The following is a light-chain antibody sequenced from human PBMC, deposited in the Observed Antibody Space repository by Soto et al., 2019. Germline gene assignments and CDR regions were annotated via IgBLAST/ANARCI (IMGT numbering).Light chain of an antibody. CDR2: LAS. J-gene: IGKJ3*01. CDR1: QSVLYNSNSPTY. Sequence: DIVMTQSPASLAVSLGERATLNCKSSQSVLYNSNSPTYLTWYQQKPGQPPKLLIYLASTRESRGPDRFSGSGSATNFKLTSSSLQTEDVAVYYCQQYHSTPFTFGPGTKVDVK. CDR3: QQYHSTPFT. V-gene: IGKV4-1*01.